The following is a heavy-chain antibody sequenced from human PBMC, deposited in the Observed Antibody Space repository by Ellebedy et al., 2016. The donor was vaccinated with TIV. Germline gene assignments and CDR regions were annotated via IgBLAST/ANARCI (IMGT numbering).Heavy chain of an antibody. Sequence: AASVKVSCKASGGTFSSYAISWVRQAPGQGLEWMGRIIPILGIANYAQKFQGRVTMTTDTSTSTAYMELRSLRSDDTAVYYCARDGVTIFGVVISTRNDYWGQGTLVTVSS. V-gene: IGHV1-69*04. CDR1: GGTFSSYA. D-gene: IGHD3-3*01. CDR2: IIPILGIA. J-gene: IGHJ4*02. CDR3: ARDGVTIFGVVISTRNDY.